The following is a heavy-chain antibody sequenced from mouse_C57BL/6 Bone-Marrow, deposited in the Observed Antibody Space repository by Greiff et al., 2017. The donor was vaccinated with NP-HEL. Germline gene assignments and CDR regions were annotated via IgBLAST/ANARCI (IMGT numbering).Heavy chain of an antibody. CDR2: IYPRSGNT. D-gene: IGHD3-2*02. V-gene: IGHV1-81*01. J-gene: IGHJ3*01. CDR1: GYTFTSYG. CDR3: ARDSSDGNAY. Sequence: VQLQQSGAELARPGASVKLSCKASGYTFTSYGISWVKQRPGQGLEWIGEIYPRSGNTYYNEKFKGKATLTADKSSSTAYMELRSLTSEDSAVYFCARDSSDGNAYWGQGTLVTVSA.